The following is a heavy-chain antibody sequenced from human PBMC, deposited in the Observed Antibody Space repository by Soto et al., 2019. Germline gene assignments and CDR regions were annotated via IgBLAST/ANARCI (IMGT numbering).Heavy chain of an antibody. J-gene: IGHJ4*02. CDR2: INPDNGDT. D-gene: IGHD5-12*01. V-gene: IGHV1-2*02. Sequence: ASVKVSCKASGYTFTGYYIHWVRQAPGQGLEWVGWINPDNGDTNYAQKFQGRVSMTRDTSTSTAYMGLSSLRFDDTAVYYCARHSGYDYVFDYWGQVPLVP. CDR1: GYTFTGYY. CDR3: ARHSGYDYVFDY.